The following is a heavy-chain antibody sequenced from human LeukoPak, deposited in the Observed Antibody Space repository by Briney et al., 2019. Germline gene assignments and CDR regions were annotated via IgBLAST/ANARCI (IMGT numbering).Heavy chain of an antibody. J-gene: IGHJ4*02. CDR1: GFTFSSYS. Sequence: GGSLRLSCAASGFTFSSYSMNWVRQAPGKGLEWVSSISSSSYIYYADSVKGRFTISRDNAKNSLYLQMNSLRAEDTAVYYCARERGSVAGTLDTDYWGQGTLVTVSS. V-gene: IGHV3-21*01. D-gene: IGHD6-19*01. CDR3: ARERGSVAGTLDTDY. CDR2: ISSSSYI.